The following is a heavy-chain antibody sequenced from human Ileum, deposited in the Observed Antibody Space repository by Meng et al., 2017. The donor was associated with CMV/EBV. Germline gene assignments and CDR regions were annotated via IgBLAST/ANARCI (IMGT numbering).Heavy chain of an antibody. J-gene: IGHJ4*02. CDR3: AGGLIAFGGSVLDS. CDR2: IYHTGNT. D-gene: IGHD3-16*01. CDR1: GVSRSSGDYS. Sequence: SGVSRSSGDYSWSWIRQSPEKGLGWIGYIYHTGNTHYEPSLKSRVTISVDTSKNQYSLKLTSVTAADSAMYYCAGGLIAFGGSVLDSWGPGSLVTVSS. V-gene: IGHV4-30-4*01.